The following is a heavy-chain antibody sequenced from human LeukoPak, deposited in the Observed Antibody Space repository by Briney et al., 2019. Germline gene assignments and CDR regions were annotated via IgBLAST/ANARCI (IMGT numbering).Heavy chain of an antibody. CDR3: AKEAEVVPAALYYYYYGMDV. CDR2: ITYDGSNK. CDR1: GFTFGSYG. Sequence: PGGSLRLSCAASGFTFGSYGMHWVRQAPGKGLEWVAVITYDGSNKYYADSVKGRFTISRDNSKNTLYLQMNSLRAEDTAVYYCAKEAEVVPAALYYYYYGMDVWGQGTTVTVSS. J-gene: IGHJ6*02. V-gene: IGHV3-30*18. D-gene: IGHD2-2*01.